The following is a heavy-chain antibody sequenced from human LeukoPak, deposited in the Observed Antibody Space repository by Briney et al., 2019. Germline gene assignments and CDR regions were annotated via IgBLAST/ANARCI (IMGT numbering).Heavy chain of an antibody. D-gene: IGHD3-10*01. CDR1: GFTFDDYA. V-gene: IGHV3-9*01. Sequence: GGSLRLSCAASGFTFDDYAMHWVRQAPGKGLEWVSGISWNSGSIGYADSVKGRFTISRDNAKNSLYLQMNSLRAEDTAVYYCARESGRSADYWGQGTLVTVSS. CDR3: ARESGRSADY. CDR2: ISWNSGSI. J-gene: IGHJ4*02.